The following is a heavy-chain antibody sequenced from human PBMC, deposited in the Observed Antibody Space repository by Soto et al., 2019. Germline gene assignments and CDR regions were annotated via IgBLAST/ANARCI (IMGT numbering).Heavy chain of an antibody. Sequence: QLQLQESGPGLVKPSETLSLTCTVSGGSISSSYHYWGWIRQPPGKGLQWIGSIYYSGDTYYNPSLKGRVTMSADTSKSQFSLELRSVTAADTAVYYCASLYFNPLTGFYHYYMDDWGKGTTVTVSS. CDR1: GGSISSSYHY. CDR2: IYYSGDT. D-gene: IGHD3-9*01. CDR3: ASLYFNPLTGFYHYYMDD. J-gene: IGHJ6*03. V-gene: IGHV4-39*01.